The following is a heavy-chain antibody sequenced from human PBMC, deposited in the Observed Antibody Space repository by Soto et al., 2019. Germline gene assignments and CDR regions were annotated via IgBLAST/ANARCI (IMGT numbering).Heavy chain of an antibody. Sequence: QVQLVESGGGLVKPGGSLRLSCAASGFTFSDYYMSWIRQAPGKGLEWVAVIYYDGSNEYYADSVKGRFTISRDNSKNTLYLQMNSLRAEDTAVYYCARDYSSTSYGFDSWGQGTLVTVSS. CDR3: ARDYSSTSYGFDS. CDR1: GFTFSDYY. D-gene: IGHD6-13*01. V-gene: IGHV3-33*08. CDR2: IYYDGSNE. J-gene: IGHJ4*02.